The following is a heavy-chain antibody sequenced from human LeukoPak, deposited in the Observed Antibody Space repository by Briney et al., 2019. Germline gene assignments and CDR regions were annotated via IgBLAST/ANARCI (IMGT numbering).Heavy chain of an antibody. CDR2: ISSSSSYI. J-gene: IGHJ6*02. CDR3: ARLQGLVVRGVPYYYGMDV. CDR1: GFTFKTYS. Sequence: GGSLRLSCAASGFTFKTYSMHWVRQAPGKGLEWVSSISSSSSYIYYADSVKGRFTISRDNAKNSLYLQMNSLRAEDTAVYYCARLQGLVVRGVPYYYGMDVWGQGTTVTVSS. V-gene: IGHV3-21*01. D-gene: IGHD3-10*01.